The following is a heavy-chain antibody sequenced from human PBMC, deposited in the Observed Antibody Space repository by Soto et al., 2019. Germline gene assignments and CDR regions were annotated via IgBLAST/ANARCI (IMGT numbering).Heavy chain of an antibody. CDR3: ARDTTTHYYYGMDV. CDR2: ISYDGSNK. Sequence: GGSLRLSCAASGFTFSSYGISWVRQAPGKGLERVAVISYDGSNKYYADSVKGRFTISRDNSKNTLYLQMNSLRAEDMAVYYCARDTTTHYYYGMDVWGQGATVTVSS. D-gene: IGHD4-17*01. J-gene: IGHJ6*02. CDR1: GFTFSSYG. V-gene: IGHV3-30*19.